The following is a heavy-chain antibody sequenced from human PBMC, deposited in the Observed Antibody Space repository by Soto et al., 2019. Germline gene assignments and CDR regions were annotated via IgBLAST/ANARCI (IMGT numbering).Heavy chain of an antibody. V-gene: IGHV3-72*01. CDR2: IKNKANSYTT. D-gene: IGHD1-26*01. CDR3: ARVSLVGPSGGRYFDY. J-gene: IGHJ4*02. CDR1: GFTFSAHY. Sequence: EVQLVESGGGLVQPGGSLRLSCAASGFTFSAHYMDWVRQSPGKGLEWVGRIKNKANSYTTEYAASVEGRFTISREASQNSLYLQMNSLKTEDTAVYYCARVSLVGPSGGRYFDYWGQG.